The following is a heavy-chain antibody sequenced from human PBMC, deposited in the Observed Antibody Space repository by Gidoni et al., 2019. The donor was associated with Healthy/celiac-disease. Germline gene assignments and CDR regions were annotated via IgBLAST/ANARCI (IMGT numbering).Heavy chain of an antibody. CDR3: ARDRYCTNGVCYPYGMDV. J-gene: IGHJ6*02. D-gene: IGHD2-8*01. Sequence: EVQLVESGGGLVKPGGSLRLSCAASGFTFSSYSMNWVRQAPGKGLEWVSSISSSSSYIYYADSVKGRFTISSDNAKNSLYLQMNSLRAEDTAVYYCARDRYCTNGVCYPYGMDVWGQGTTVTVSS. CDR1: GFTFSSYS. CDR2: ISSSSSYI. V-gene: IGHV3-21*01.